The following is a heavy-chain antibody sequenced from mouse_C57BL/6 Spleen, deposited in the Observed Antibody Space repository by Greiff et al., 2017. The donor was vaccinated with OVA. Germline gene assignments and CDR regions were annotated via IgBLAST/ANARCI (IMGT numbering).Heavy chain of an antibody. CDR2: IDPETGGT. V-gene: IGHV1-15*01. CDR3: TRDDYGGFAY. CDR1: GYTFTDYE. D-gene: IGHD2-4*01. J-gene: IGHJ3*01. Sequence: LVESGAELVRPGASVTLSCKASGYTFTDYEMHWVKQTPVHGLEWIGAIDPETGGTAYNQKFKGKAILTADKSSSTAYMELRSLTSEDSAVYYCTRDDYGGFAYWGQGTLVTVSA.